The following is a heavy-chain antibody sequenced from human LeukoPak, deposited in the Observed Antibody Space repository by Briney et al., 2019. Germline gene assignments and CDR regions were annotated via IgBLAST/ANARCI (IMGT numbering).Heavy chain of an antibody. D-gene: IGHD6-19*01. CDR2: IHHEGST. CDR1: GGSISSGIR. V-gene: IGHV4/OR15-8*01. CDR3: TAQGGWYIDY. Sequence: PSETLSLTCGVSGGSISSGIRWSWVRRPPGKGLEWIGEIHHEGSTKYSPSLKSRVTISVDKSKNQFSLKLNSVTAADTAVYYCTAQGGWYIDYWGQGTLVTVSS. J-gene: IGHJ4*02.